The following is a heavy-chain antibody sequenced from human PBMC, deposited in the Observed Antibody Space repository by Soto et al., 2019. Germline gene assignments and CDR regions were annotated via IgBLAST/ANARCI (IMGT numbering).Heavy chain of an antibody. J-gene: IGHJ6*03. CDR2: MNPNSGNT. CDR3: ARRIGVLATNPYYYYYMDV. V-gene: IGHV1-8*02. Sequence: ASVKVSCKASGYTFTSYDINWFRQATGQGLDWMGWMNPNSGNTGYAQKFQGRVTMTRNTSISTAYMELSSLRSEDTAVYYCARRIGVLATNPYYYYYMDVWGKRTTVTVSS. D-gene: IGHD3-10*01. CDR1: GYTFTSYD.